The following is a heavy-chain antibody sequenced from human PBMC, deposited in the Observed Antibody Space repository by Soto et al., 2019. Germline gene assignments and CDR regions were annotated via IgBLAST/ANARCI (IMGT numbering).Heavy chain of an antibody. D-gene: IGHD6-13*01. CDR3: ARDSGIAAAGYLDY. Sequence: ASVKVSCKASGYTFTSYAMHWVRQAPGQRLEWMGWINAGNGNTKYSQKFQGRVTITRDTSASTAYMELSSLRSEDTAVYYCARDSGIAAAGYLDYWGQGTLGTVSS. V-gene: IGHV1-3*01. J-gene: IGHJ4*02. CDR1: GYTFTSYA. CDR2: INAGNGNT.